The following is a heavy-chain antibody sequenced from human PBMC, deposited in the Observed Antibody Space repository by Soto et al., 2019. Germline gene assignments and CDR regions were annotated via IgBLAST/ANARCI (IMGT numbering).Heavy chain of an antibody. Sequence: QVQLVESGGGLVKPGGSLRLSCAASGFTFSDYYMSWIRQAPGKGLEWVSYISSSSSYTNYADSVKGRFTISRDNAKNSLYLQMNSLRAEDTAVYYCAGDRGEGWLQFTYYYYGMDVWGQGTTVTVSS. D-gene: IGHD5-12*01. CDR1: GFTFSDYY. CDR3: AGDRGEGWLQFTYYYYGMDV. J-gene: IGHJ6*02. CDR2: ISSSSSYT. V-gene: IGHV3-11*05.